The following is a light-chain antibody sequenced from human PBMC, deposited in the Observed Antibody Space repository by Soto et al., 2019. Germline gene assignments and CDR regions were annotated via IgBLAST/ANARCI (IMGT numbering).Light chain of an antibody. J-gene: IGLJ1*01. V-gene: IGLV2-14*01. CDR2: EVS. CDR3: NSYTSSNTYV. CDR1: SSDVCAHNF. Sequence: QSALTQPASVSGSPGQAITISCSGSSSDVCAHNFVSWYQHHPGKAPKLMIYEVSNRPSGVSNRFSGSKSGNTASLTISGLQAEDEPDYYCNSYTSSNTYVFGSGTKVTVL.